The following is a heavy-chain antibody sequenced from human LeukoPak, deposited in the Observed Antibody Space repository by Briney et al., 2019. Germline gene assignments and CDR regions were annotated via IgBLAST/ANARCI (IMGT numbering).Heavy chain of an antibody. CDR3: ARGGNYYDTGGYYYEYFAY. D-gene: IGHD3-22*01. Sequence: GGSLRLSCAASGFTFSSYAMHWVRQAPGKGLEWVAVISYDGSDKYYADSVKGRFTISRDNSKNTLYLQMNSLRAEDTAVYSCARGGNYYDTGGYYYEYFAYWGQGTLVTVSS. V-gene: IGHV3-30-3*01. CDR2: ISYDGSDK. CDR1: GFTFSSYA. J-gene: IGHJ4*02.